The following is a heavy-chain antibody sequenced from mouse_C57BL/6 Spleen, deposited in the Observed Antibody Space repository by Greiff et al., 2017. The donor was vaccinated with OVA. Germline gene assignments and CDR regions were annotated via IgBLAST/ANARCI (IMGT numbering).Heavy chain of an antibody. V-gene: IGHV5-4*01. J-gene: IGHJ4*01. CDR1: GFPFSSYA. Sequence: EVKLVESGGGLVKPGGSLKLSCAASGFPFSSYAMSWVRQTPEKRLEWVATISDGGSYTYYPDNVKGRFTISRDNAKNNLYLQMSHLKSEDTAMYYCARDGGYYAMDYWGQGTSVTVSS. CDR3: ARDGGYYAMDY. CDR2: ISDGGSYT.